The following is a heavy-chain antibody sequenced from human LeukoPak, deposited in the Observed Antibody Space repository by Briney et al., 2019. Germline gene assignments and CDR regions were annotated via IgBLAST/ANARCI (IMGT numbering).Heavy chain of an antibody. CDR3: ARDHWGTADY. Sequence: PGGSLRLSCAASGFTFSSYSMNWVRQAPGKGLEWVSSISSSSSYIYYADSVKGRFTISRDNARNTLYLQMNSLRAEDTAVYYCARDHWGTADYWGQGTLVTVSS. CDR1: GFTFSSYS. J-gene: IGHJ4*02. CDR2: ISSSSSYI. V-gene: IGHV3-21*01. D-gene: IGHD3-16*01.